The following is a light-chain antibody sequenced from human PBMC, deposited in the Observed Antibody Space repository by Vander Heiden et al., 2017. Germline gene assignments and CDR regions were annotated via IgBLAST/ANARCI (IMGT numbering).Light chain of an antibody. CDR1: QGISND. Sequence: IQLTQSPSSLSASVGDRVTLTCRASQGISNDLAWYQQKPGKAPKRLIYAASSAQSGVASMFSGSGSATETPLISSSLQPEYFATYYCLQHNSYPLTFGGGTKVEIK. V-gene: IGKV1-17*01. CDR2: AAS. J-gene: IGKJ4*01. CDR3: LQHNSYPLT.